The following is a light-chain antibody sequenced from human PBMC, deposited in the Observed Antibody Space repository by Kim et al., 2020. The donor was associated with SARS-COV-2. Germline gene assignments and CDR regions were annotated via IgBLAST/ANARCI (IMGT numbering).Light chain of an antibody. CDR3: HQYNYLPLT. Sequence: DTQLTQSPSSLSVSVGDRVTITCQASQDIRKSLNWFQQKPGKAPKLLIHDASDLEIGVPPRFSGSGSETDFTFTISSLRPEDGAVYYCHQYNYLPLTFGGGTKVDIK. V-gene: IGKV1-33*01. CDR1: QDIRKS. J-gene: IGKJ4*01. CDR2: DAS.